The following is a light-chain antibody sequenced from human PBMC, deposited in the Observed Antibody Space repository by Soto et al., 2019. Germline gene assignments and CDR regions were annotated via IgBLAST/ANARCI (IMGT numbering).Light chain of an antibody. CDR1: QGISSY. Sequence: DIQLTQSPSFLSASVGDRVTITCRASQGISSYLAWYQQKPGKAPKLLIYAASTLQSGVPSRFSGSGSGTEFTLTISSLQPEDFATYYCQQLNSYPLGAFGRGTKVEIK. J-gene: IGKJ1*01. V-gene: IGKV1-9*01. CDR2: AAS. CDR3: QQLNSYPLGA.